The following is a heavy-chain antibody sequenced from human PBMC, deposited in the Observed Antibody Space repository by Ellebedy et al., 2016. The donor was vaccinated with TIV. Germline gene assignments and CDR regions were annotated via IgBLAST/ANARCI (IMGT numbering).Heavy chain of an antibody. V-gene: IGHV3-74*01. J-gene: IGHJ3*02. CDR3: ARDRGVSLFGVITPGASDI. Sequence: GGSLRLSXAASGFTSSLYWMTWVRQAPGKGLVWVSRINRDGSSTGYADSVKGRLTISRDNAKNTLYLQMDSLRAEDTAVYYCARDRGVSLFGVITPGASDIWGQGTMVTVSS. CDR1: GFTSSLYW. D-gene: IGHD3-3*01. CDR2: INRDGSST.